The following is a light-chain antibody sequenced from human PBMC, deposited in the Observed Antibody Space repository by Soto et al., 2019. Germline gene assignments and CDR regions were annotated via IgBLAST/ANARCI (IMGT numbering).Light chain of an antibody. CDR2: DVS. CDR1: QGVTTN. V-gene: IGKV3-15*01. Sequence: EIVVAQSPSXLXXSXXXXXXXXSMAGQGVTTNFAWYQQKSGQSPRLLIYDVSTRATGVPARFSGTGSETDFTLTISGLQSEDSAVYFCQQYNNWPFSFGQGTRLEN. CDR3: QQYNNWPFS. J-gene: IGKJ5*01.